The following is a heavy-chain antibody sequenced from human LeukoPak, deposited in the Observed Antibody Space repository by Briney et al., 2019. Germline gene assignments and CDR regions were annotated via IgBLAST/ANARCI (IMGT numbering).Heavy chain of an antibody. CDR3: AKGGGNYGYDAFDI. CDR2: MYYSGTT. J-gene: IGHJ3*02. Sequence: SETLSLTCTVSGASVSSFYWNLIRQPPGKGLEWIGSMYYSGTTNYDPSFKSRVTISLDTSKNEFSLRLTSVTAADTAVYYCAKGGGNYGYDAFDIWDQGTMVTVSS. CDR1: GASVSSFY. D-gene: IGHD1-7*01. V-gene: IGHV4-59*02.